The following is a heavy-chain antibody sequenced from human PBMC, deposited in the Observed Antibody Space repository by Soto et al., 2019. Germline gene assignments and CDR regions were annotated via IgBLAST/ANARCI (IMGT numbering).Heavy chain of an antibody. D-gene: IGHD1-26*01. CDR3: AREVGATPSPLDY. V-gene: IGHV3-30*12. CDR1: GFTFSSHG. J-gene: IGHJ4*02. CDR2: IYYDGSNK. Sequence: PGGSLRLSCAASGFTFSSHGMHWVRQAPDKGLEWVAVIYYDGSNKYYADSVKGRFTISRDNSKNTLYLQMNSLRAEDTAVYYCAREVGATPSPLDYWGQGTLVTVSS.